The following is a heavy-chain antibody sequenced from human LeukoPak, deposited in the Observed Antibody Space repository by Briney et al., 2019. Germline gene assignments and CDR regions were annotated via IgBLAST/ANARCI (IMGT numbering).Heavy chain of an antibody. J-gene: IGHJ4*02. CDR1: GFTFSSYA. CDR2: ISGSGGST. CDR3: ASARGGWYGGDYFDY. Sequence: GGSLRLSCAASGFTFSSYAMSWVRQAPGKGLEWVSAISGSGGSTYYADSVKGRFTISRDNSKNTLYLQMNSLRAEDTAVYYYASARGGWYGGDYFDYWGQGTLVTVSS. V-gene: IGHV3-23*01. D-gene: IGHD6-19*01.